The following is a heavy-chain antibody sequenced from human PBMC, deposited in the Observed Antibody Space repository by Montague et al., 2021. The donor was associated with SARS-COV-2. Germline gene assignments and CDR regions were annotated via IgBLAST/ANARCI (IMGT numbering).Heavy chain of an antibody. D-gene: IGHD3-10*01. CDR2: IYYSGSI. CDR3: ARLVWLGELSGENWFDP. Sequence: SETLSLTCTVSGGSISSSSNYWGWIRQPPGKGLEWIGSIYYSGSIYYNSSLKSRVTISVDTSKNQFSLKLNSVTTADTAVYYCARLVWLGELSGENWFDPWGQGTLVTVSS. CDR1: GGSISSSSNY. V-gene: IGHV4-39*01. J-gene: IGHJ5*02.